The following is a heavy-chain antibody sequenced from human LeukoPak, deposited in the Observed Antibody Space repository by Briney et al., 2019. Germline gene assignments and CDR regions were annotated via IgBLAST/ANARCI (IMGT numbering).Heavy chain of an antibody. Sequence: SSETLSLTCSVSGDSISRSKYYWGWIRQPPGKGLEWIGSIHYSGTTYYNPSLESRVTISVDTSKNQFSLTLTSVTAAHTSVYYCARRRGDGDYRPDYWGQGTLVTVSS. V-gene: IGHV4-39*01. D-gene: IGHD4-17*01. CDR3: ARRRGDGDYRPDY. CDR2: IHYSGTT. J-gene: IGHJ4*02. CDR1: GDSISRSKYY.